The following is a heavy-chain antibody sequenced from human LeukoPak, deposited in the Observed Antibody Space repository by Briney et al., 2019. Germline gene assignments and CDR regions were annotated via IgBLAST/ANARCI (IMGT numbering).Heavy chain of an antibody. Sequence: ASVKVSCKASGYTFTSYGISRVRQAPGQGLEWMGWISAYNGNTNYAQKLQGRVTMTTDTSTSTAYMELRSLRSDDTAVYYCARDFVRFGELPSLPWFDPWGQGTLVTVSS. J-gene: IGHJ5*02. CDR3: ARDFVRFGELPSLPWFDP. CDR2: ISAYNGNT. V-gene: IGHV1-18*04. CDR1: GYTFTSYG. D-gene: IGHD3-10*01.